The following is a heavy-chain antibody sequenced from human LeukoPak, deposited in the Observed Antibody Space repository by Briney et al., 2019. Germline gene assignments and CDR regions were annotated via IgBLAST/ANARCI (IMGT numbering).Heavy chain of an antibody. V-gene: IGHV1-69*13. CDR2: IIPIFGTA. D-gene: IGHD3-22*01. CDR3: ARVHYDSSGYYRYYYYYYMDV. CDR1: GGTFSSYA. Sequence: ASVKVSCKASGGTFSSYAISWVRQAPGQGLEWMGGIIPIFGTANYAQKFQGRVTITADESTSTAYMELSSPRSEDTAVYYCARVHYDSSGYYRYYYYYYMDVWGKGTTVTISS. J-gene: IGHJ6*03.